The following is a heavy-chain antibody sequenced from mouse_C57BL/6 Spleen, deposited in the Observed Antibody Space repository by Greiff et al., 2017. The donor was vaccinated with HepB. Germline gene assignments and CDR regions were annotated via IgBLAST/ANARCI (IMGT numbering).Heavy chain of an antibody. Sequence: VQLQQSGAELVMPGASVKLSCKASGYTFPSYWMHWVKQRPGQGLELIGEIDPSDSYTNYNQKFKGESTLTVDKSSSTAYMQLSSLTSEDSAVYYCARGFGYYFDYWGQGTTLTVSS. CDR3: ARGFGYYFDY. CDR1: GYTFPSYW. V-gene: IGHV1-69*01. D-gene: IGHD2-2*01. CDR2: IDPSDSYT. J-gene: IGHJ2*01.